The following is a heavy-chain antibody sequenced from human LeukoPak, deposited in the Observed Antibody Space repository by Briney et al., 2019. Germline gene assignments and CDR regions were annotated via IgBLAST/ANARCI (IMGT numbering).Heavy chain of an antibody. Sequence: GRSLRLSCAASGFTFSSYAMHWVRQAPGKGLEWVAVIPYDGSNKYYADSVKGRFTISRDNSKNTLYLQMNSLRAEDTAVYYCARDRGSYAWDYWGQGTLVTVSS. CDR3: ARDRGSYAWDY. CDR1: GFTFSSYA. CDR2: IPYDGSNK. J-gene: IGHJ4*02. V-gene: IGHV3-30-3*01. D-gene: IGHD5-12*01.